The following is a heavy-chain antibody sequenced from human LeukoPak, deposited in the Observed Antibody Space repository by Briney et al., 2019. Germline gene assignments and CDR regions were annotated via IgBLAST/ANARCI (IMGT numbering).Heavy chain of an antibody. D-gene: IGHD2-2*01. Sequence: GGSLRLSCAASGFTFSSYEMNWVRQAPGKGLEWVSYINSSGSTKYYGDSVKGRFTISRDNAKNSLYLQMNSLRAEDTAVYYCARGFTGWVTSPIDYWGQGTPVTVSS. CDR2: INSSGSTK. CDR3: ARGFTGWVTSPIDY. CDR1: GFTFSSYE. V-gene: IGHV3-48*03. J-gene: IGHJ4*02.